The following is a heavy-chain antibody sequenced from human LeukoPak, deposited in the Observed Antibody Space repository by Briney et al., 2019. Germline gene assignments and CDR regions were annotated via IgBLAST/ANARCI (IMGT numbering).Heavy chain of an antibody. CDR3: ARLWYDSSGYYGGFDH. Sequence: SETLSLTCTVSGGSISSYYWSWIRQPPGKGLEWIGYIYYSGSTKYKPSLKSRVTISVDTSKNQFSLKLSSVTAADTAVYFCARLWYDSSGYYGGFDHWGQGTLVTVSS. D-gene: IGHD3-22*01. V-gene: IGHV4-59*01. CDR2: IYYSGST. J-gene: IGHJ4*02. CDR1: GGSISSYY.